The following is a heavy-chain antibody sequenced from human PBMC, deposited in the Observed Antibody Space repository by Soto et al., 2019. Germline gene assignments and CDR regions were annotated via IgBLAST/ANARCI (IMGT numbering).Heavy chain of an antibody. CDR2: INAGNGNT. CDR3: ARDRTVPALRNHAFDI. CDR1: GYTFTSYA. J-gene: IGHJ3*02. D-gene: IGHD2-2*01. V-gene: IGHV1-3*01. Sequence: ASVKVSCKASGYTFTSYAMHWVHQAPGQRLEWMGWINAGNGNTKYSQKFQGRVTITRDTSASTAYMELSSLRSEDTAVYYCARDRTVPALRNHAFDIWGQGTMVTVSS.